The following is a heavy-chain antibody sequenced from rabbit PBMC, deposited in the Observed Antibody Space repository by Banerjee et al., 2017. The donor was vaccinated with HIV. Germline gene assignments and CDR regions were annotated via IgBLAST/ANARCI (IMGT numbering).Heavy chain of an antibody. CDR2: IHAGNSGDT. CDR1: GFSFSSSYW. D-gene: IGHD1-1*01. V-gene: IGHV1S45*01. CDR3: ARWNDGGYGLKL. J-gene: IGHJ4*01. Sequence: QEQLEESGGDLVKPEGSLTLTCTASGFSFSSSYWICWVRQAPGKGLEWIACIHAGNSGDTGYANWAKGRFTISKTSSTTVTLQMTSLTAADTATYFCARWNDGGYGLKLWGQGTLVTVS.